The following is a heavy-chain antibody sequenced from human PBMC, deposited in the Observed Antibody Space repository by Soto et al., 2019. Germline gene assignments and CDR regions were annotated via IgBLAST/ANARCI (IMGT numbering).Heavy chain of an antibody. D-gene: IGHD3-22*01. CDR3: AKDRQRTYYSDSSVYYRCEK. V-gene: IGHV3-23*01. Sequence: GWSLRLSCAASGFPFSSYAMSWVRQAPGKGLEWGAAISGSGDDTYYADSVQGRFAISRDIPRSTLYLQMNSLRAEDTAVYYCAKDRQRTYYSDSSVYYRCEKWGQGTLVTVSS. CDR1: GFPFSSYA. J-gene: IGHJ4*02. CDR2: ISGSGDDT.